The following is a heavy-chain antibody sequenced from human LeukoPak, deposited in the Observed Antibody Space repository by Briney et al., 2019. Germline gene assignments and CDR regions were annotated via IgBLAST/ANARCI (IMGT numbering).Heavy chain of an antibody. CDR1: GFTFSSYI. Sequence: GRSLRLSCAASGFTFSSYIMNWVRQAPGKGLEWVSSVTSNNYIFYADSMKGRFTISRDNAKNSVFLQMNSLRADDTAVYYCARHPYCSSTTCYGIDYWGQGTLVAVSS. J-gene: IGHJ4*02. CDR3: ARHPYCSSTTCYGIDY. V-gene: IGHV3-21*01. CDR2: VTSNNYI. D-gene: IGHD2-2*01.